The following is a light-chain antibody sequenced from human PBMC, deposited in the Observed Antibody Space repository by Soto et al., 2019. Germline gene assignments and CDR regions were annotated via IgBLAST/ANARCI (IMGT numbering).Light chain of an antibody. J-gene: IGKJ5*01. V-gene: IGKV3-20*01. CDR3: QQHGTSPIT. CDR2: GAS. Sequence: EIVMTQSPATLSVSPGEGVTLSCRAGQSVRSNLAWYQQKPGQTPRLLVYGASSRATGIPDRFSGSGSGTDFTLTISRLEPEDFAVYYCQQHGTSPITFGQGTRLEIK. CDR1: QSVRSN.